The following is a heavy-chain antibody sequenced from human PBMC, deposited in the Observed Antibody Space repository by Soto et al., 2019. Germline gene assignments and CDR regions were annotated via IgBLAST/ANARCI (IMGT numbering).Heavy chain of an antibody. V-gene: IGHV3-21*01. Sequence: GGSLRLSCAASGFNFNNFGMNWFRQTPGKGLEWVSSIRTSSSYIYYADSVKGRFTISRDNAKKSLYLEMSSLRVEDTAVYYCARDRAPFCGGDCGLVDVWGQGTSVTVSS. D-gene: IGHD2-21*02. CDR2: IRTSSSYI. CDR1: GFNFNNFG. J-gene: IGHJ6*02. CDR3: ARDRAPFCGGDCGLVDV.